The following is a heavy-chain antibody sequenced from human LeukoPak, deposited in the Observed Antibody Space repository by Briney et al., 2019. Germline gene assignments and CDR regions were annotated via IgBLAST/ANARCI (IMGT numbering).Heavy chain of an antibody. CDR2: LDRKEGKK. CDR1: GYSLSELS. J-gene: IGHJ6*02. V-gene: IGHV1-24*01. D-gene: IGHD3-3*01. CDR3: GTDRLLFGYYYNALDA. Sequence: ASVKVSCKVSGYSLSELSVHWVRQAPGKGLEWMGGLDRKEGKKSLAQKFQGRLTVTADTSTNTAYVELSRLTSDDTAVYYCGTDRLLFGYYYNALDAWGQGTTVTVSS.